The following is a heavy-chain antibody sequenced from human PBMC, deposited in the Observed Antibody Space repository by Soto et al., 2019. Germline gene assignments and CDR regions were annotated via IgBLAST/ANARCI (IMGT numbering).Heavy chain of an antibody. D-gene: IGHD2-15*01. CDR1: GGFISDYY. CDR2: IYYSGST. V-gene: IGHV4-59*01. Sequence: PSETLSLTCTVSGGFISDYYWSWIRQSPGRGLEWIGFIYYSGSTNYNPSLNSRVTISVDPSKNQFSLKLRSVTAADTAVYYCASRGSRNFDHWGQGTLVTVYS. CDR3: ASRGSRNFDH. J-gene: IGHJ4*02.